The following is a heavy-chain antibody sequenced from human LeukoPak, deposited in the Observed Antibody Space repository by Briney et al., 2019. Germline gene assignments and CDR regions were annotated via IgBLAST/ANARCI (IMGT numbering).Heavy chain of an antibody. Sequence: ASVKVSCKASGYTFTSYYMHWVRQAPGQGLEWMGWISAYNGNTNYAQKLQGRVTMTTDTSTSTAYMELRSLRSDDTAVYYCARVGGELLDYYMDVWGKGTTVTVSS. CDR1: GYTFTSYY. D-gene: IGHD1-26*01. J-gene: IGHJ6*03. CDR2: ISAYNGNT. V-gene: IGHV1-18*04. CDR3: ARVGGELLDYYMDV.